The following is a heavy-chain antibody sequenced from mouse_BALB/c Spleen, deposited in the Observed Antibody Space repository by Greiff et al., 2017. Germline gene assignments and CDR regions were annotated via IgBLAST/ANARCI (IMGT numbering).Heavy chain of an antibody. J-gene: IGHJ3*01. Sequence: EVKLMESGGGLVKPGGSLKLSCAASGFTFSSYAMSWVRQSPEKRLEWVAEISSGSSTIYYADTVKGRFTISRDNPKNTLFLQMTSLRSEDTAMYYCARGYYYGSSMFAYWGQGTLVTVSA. V-gene: IGHV5-17*02. D-gene: IGHD1-1*01. CDR2: ISSGSSTI. CDR1: GFTFSSYA. CDR3: ARGYYYGSSMFAY.